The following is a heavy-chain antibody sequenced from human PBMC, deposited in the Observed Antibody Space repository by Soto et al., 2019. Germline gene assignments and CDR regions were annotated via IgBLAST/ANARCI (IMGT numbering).Heavy chain of an antibody. CDR3: ARSRYYDSSAYLTFDY. CDR2: IKQDGVEK. J-gene: IGHJ4*02. Sequence: EVQLVESGGGLVQPEGSLRLSCAASGFTFSSYWMSWVRQAPGKGLERVANIKQDGVEKYYVDSVKGRFSIARDNAKNSLYLQMNSLRAEDTAVYYCARSRYYDSSAYLTFDYWGQGTLVTVSS. D-gene: IGHD3-22*01. CDR1: GFTFSSYW. V-gene: IGHV3-7*01.